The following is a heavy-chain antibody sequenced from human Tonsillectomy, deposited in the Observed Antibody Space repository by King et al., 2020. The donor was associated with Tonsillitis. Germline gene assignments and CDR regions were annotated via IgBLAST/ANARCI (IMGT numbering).Heavy chain of an antibody. J-gene: IGHJ5*02. V-gene: IGHV4-59*11. CDR1: GDSISSHY. CDR3: ARGGSLNWFDP. CDR2: VYYSGSI. D-gene: IGHD1-1*01. Sequence: VPLQESGPGLVKPSETLSLTCTVSGDSISSHYWSWLRPPPGKGLEWIGYVYYSGSINYSPSLKSRVTISVDRSKTHFSLNLTSVTAADTAVYFCARGGSLNWFDPWGQGTLVTVSS.